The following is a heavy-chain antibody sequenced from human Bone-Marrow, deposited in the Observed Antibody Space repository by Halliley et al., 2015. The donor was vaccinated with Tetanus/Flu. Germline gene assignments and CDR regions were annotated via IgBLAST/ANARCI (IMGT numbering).Heavy chain of an antibody. Sequence: LEWVGLIHPADSDTRYSPSFQGQVPISVDNSISTAYLQWSSLKASDTAMYYCARVETIRDLGYWGQGTLVTVSS. D-gene: IGHD2-21*01. CDR2: IHPADSDT. V-gene: IGHV5-51*01. J-gene: IGHJ4*02. CDR3: ARVETIRDLGY.